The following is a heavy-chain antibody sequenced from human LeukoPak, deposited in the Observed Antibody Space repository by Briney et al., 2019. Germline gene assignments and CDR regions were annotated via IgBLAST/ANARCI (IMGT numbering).Heavy chain of an antibody. D-gene: IGHD1-26*01. Sequence: GGTLRLSCAASGFSFSTYGMHWVRQAPGKGLEWVSGIGESGGSTFYADSVKGRFTVSRDNAKNTLNLQMTSLRADDTAVYFCAKDLRPNNDYYLGRFDTWGQGTLVTVSS. CDR1: GFSFSTYG. CDR2: IGESGGST. V-gene: IGHV3-23*01. CDR3: AKDLRPNNDYYLGRFDT. J-gene: IGHJ5*02.